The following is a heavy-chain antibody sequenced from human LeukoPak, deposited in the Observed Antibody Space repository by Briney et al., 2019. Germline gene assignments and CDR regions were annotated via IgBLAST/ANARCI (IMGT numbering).Heavy chain of an antibody. Sequence: GGSLRLSCAASGFTFSTYDMHWVRQAPGKGLEWVSLIRYDGGNKYYADSVKGRFTISRDNSKNTLYLQMNSLRAEDTAVYYCVKDAYGDDLRYFDYWGQGTLVIVSS. V-gene: IGHV3-30*02. D-gene: IGHD4-17*01. CDR2: IRYDGGNK. CDR1: GFTFSTYD. J-gene: IGHJ4*02. CDR3: VKDAYGDDLRYFDY.